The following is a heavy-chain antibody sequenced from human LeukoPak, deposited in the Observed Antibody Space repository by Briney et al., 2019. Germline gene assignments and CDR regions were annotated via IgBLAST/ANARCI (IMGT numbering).Heavy chain of an antibody. Sequence: GGSLRLSCAASGFTVSSNYMSWVRQAPGQGLEWVSVIYSGGSTYYADSVKGRFTISRDNSKNTLYLQMNSLRAEDTAVYYCARVDVYCSSTSCRLNSYYYYGMDVWGQGTTVTVSS. CDR3: ARVDVYCSSTSCRLNSYYYYGMDV. J-gene: IGHJ6*02. CDR1: GFTVSSNY. CDR2: IYSGGST. V-gene: IGHV3-53*01. D-gene: IGHD2-2*01.